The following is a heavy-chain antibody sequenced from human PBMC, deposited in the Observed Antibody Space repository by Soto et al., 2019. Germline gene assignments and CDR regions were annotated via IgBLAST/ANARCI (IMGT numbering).Heavy chain of an antibody. CDR1: GGSISSYY. CDR2: IYYSGST. Sequence: PSETLSLTCTVFGGSISSYYWSWIRQPPGKGLEWIGYIYYSGSTNYNPSLKSRVTISVDTSKNQFSLKLSSVTAADTAVYYCARVNVGATANWFDPWGQGTLVTVSS. CDR3: ARVNVGATANWFDP. J-gene: IGHJ5*02. V-gene: IGHV4-59*01. D-gene: IGHD1-26*01.